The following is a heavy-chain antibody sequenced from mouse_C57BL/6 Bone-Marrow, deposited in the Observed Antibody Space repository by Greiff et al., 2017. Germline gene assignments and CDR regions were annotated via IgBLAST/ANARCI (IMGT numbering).Heavy chain of an antibody. CDR2: ISSGGSYT. V-gene: IGHV5-6*01. J-gene: IGHJ3*01. D-gene: IGHD2-3*01. Sequence: EVQVVESGGDLVKPGGSLKLSCAASGFTFSSYGMSWVRQTPDKRLEWVATISSGGSYTYYPDSVKGRFTISRDNAKNPLYLQMSSLKSEDTAMYYGASPHDGYYAWFAYWGQGTLVTVSA. CDR3: ASPHDGYYAWFAY. CDR1: GFTFSSYG.